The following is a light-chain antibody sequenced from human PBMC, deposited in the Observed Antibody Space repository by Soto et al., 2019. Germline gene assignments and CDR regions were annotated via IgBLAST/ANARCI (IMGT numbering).Light chain of an antibody. Sequence: QSALTQPASVSGPPGQSITISCTGTSSDVGGYNYVSWYQQHPGKAPKLMIYDVSNRPSGVSNRFSGSKSGNTASLTISGPQAEDEADYYCSSYTSSSTVVFGGGTKLTVL. J-gene: IGLJ2*01. CDR3: SSYTSSSTVV. V-gene: IGLV2-14*01. CDR2: DVS. CDR1: SSDVGGYNY.